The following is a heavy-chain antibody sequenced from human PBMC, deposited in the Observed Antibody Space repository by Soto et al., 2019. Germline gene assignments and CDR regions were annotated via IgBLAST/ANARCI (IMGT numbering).Heavy chain of an antibody. V-gene: IGHV3-23*01. D-gene: IGHD5-12*01. Sequence: EVQLLESGGNLVQPGGALRLSCAASGFTFSSYGMTWVRQAPGKGLGWISAITGSGGSTYYADSVKGRFTISRDNSKNTLYLQMNSLRAEDTAVYYCAKGARVEVATTYSDYWGQGTLVTVSS. CDR1: GFTFSSYG. J-gene: IGHJ4*02. CDR2: ITGSGGST. CDR3: AKGARVEVATTYSDY.